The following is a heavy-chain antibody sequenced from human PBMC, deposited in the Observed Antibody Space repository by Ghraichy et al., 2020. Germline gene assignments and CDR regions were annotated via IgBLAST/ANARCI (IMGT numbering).Heavy chain of an antibody. Sequence: SETLSLTCSVSSGSISSGSHYWGWIRQPPGKGLEGIAISYFTGSPYYNPSLKSRVTTSADMSNNQFSLRLSSVTAADTAVYYCARLGDDQWLDPIRYWGQGTLVIASS. CDR1: SGSISSGSHY. V-gene: IGHV4-39*01. J-gene: IGHJ4*02. CDR2: SYFTGSP. CDR3: ARLGDDQWLDPIRY. D-gene: IGHD6-19*01.